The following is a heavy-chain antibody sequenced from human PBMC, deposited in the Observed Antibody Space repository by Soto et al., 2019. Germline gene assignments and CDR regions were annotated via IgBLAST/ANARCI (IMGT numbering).Heavy chain of an antibody. Sequence: PGGSLRLSCAASGFTFSSYAMHWVRQAPGKGLEWVAVISYDGSNKYYADSVKGRFTISRDNSKNTLYLQMNSLRAEDTAVYYCARARYYYGSSADFDYWGQGTLVTVSS. CDR2: ISYDGSNK. V-gene: IGHV3-30-3*01. CDR3: ARARYYYGSSADFDY. J-gene: IGHJ4*02. D-gene: IGHD3-22*01. CDR1: GFTFSSYA.